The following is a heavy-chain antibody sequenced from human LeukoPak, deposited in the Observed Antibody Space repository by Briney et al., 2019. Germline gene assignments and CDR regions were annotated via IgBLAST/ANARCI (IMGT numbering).Heavy chain of an antibody. V-gene: IGHV1-3*01. CDR3: ARDIHYYGMDV. Sequence: ASVKVSCKASGYTFTSYAMHWVRQAPGQRHEWMGWINAGNGNTKYSQKFQGRVTITRDTSASTAYMELSSLRSEDTAVYYCARDIHYYGMDVWGQGTTVTVSS. J-gene: IGHJ6*02. CDR2: INAGNGNT. CDR1: GYTFTSYA.